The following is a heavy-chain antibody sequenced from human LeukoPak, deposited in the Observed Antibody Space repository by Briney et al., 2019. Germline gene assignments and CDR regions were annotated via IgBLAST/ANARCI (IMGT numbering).Heavy chain of an antibody. V-gene: IGHV3-23*01. CDR1: GCTFSSYA. Sequence: GGSLRLSCAASGCTFSSYAMSWVRQAPGKGLEWVSAISGSGGSTYYADSVKGRFTISRDNSKNTLYLQMNSLRAEDTAVYYCAKDQWDSSGWYNPIYYFDYWGQGTLVTVSS. CDR3: AKDQWDSSGWYNPIYYFDY. J-gene: IGHJ4*02. D-gene: IGHD6-19*01. CDR2: ISGSGGST.